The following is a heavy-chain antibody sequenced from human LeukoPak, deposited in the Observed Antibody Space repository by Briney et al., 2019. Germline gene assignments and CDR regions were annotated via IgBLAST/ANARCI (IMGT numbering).Heavy chain of an antibody. CDR1: GYNFTSYW. CDR3: ARGVEMATLNAFDI. V-gene: IGHV5-51*01. J-gene: IGHJ3*02. D-gene: IGHD5-24*01. Sequence: GESLKISCKGSGYNFTSYWIGWVRQMPGKGLEWMGIIYPGDSDTRYSPSFQGQVTISADKSISPAYLQWSSLRASDTAMHYCARGVEMATLNAFDIWGQGTMVTVSS. CDR2: IYPGDSDT.